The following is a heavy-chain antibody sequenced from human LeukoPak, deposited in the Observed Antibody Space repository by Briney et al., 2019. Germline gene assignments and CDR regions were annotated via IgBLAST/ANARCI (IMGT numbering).Heavy chain of an antibody. CDR1: GDSIIGYY. V-gene: IGHV4-39*01. CDR2: IYYSGST. D-gene: IGHD1-26*01. J-gene: IGHJ4*02. Sequence: SETLSLTCSVSGDSIIGYYWGWIRQPPGKGLEWIGSIYYSGSTYYNPSLKSRVTISVDTSKNQFSLKLSSVTAADTAVYYCARHSPVGIYYFDYWGQGTLVTVSS. CDR3: ARHSPVGIYYFDY.